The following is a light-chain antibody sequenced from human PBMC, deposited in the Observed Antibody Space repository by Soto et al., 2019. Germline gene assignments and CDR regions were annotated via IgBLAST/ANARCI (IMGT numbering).Light chain of an antibody. J-gene: IGKJ1*01. Sequence: EIVLTQTPGTLSLSPGERATLSCRASQSVSNNYLAWYQQKPGQAPRLLIYGASSRATGIPDRFSGSGSGTDFTLTIGRLEPEDFAVYYCQQYGSSPQTFGQGTKVEIK. CDR3: QQYGSSPQT. CDR1: QSVSNNY. V-gene: IGKV3-20*01. CDR2: GAS.